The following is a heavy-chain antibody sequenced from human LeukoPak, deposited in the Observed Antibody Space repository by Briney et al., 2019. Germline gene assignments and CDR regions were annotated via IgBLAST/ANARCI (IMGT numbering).Heavy chain of an antibody. D-gene: IGHD3/OR15-3a*01. Sequence: GGSLRLSCAASGFTFSSYWMHWVRQAPGKGLVWVSRINSDGSSTSYADSVKGRFTISRDNAKNTLYLQMNSLRAEDTAVYYCESGPFWDNFLTVYEPFFDWGGQEPRVTVS. CDR3: ESGPFWDNFLTVYEPFFDW. J-gene: IGHJ4*02. V-gene: IGHV3-74*01. CDR1: GFTFSSYW. CDR2: INSDGSST.